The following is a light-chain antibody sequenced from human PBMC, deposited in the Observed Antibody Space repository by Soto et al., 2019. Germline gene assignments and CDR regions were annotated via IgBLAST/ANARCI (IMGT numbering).Light chain of an antibody. V-gene: IGLV2-8*01. CDR3: SSYGGSNNLL. CDR2: DVT. CDR1: SSDVGGYNY. Sequence: QSALTQPPSASGSPGQSVTISCTGTSSDVGGYNYVSWYQKHPDKPSNLLIYDVTKRPSGVPDRFSGSKSGNTASLTVSGLQAEDEADYYCSSYGGSNNLLFGGGPKLTVL. J-gene: IGLJ2*01.